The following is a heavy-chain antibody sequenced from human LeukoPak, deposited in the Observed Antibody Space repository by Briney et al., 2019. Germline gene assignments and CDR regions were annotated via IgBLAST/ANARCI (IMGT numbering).Heavy chain of an antibody. J-gene: IGHJ4*02. D-gene: IGHD4-17*01. CDR2: ISTYNGNT. CDR1: GYXFTSYG. CDR3: ARPHSYGSTYFDC. Sequence: ASVKVSCKASGYXFTSYGVSWVRQAPGQGLEWMGRISTYNGNTYYAQRLQGRVTMTTDTSTSTVYMELRSLRSDDTAVYYCARPHSYGSTYFDCWGQGTLVTVSS. V-gene: IGHV1-18*01.